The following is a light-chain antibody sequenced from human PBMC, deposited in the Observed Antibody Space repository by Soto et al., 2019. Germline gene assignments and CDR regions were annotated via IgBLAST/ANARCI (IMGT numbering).Light chain of an antibody. V-gene: IGLV2-23*02. CDR1: SSDVGRYNF. J-gene: IGLJ1*01. Sequence: SALTQPASVSGSPGQSITISCTGTSSDVGRYNFVSWYQQHPGKVPKVMIYEVTKRPSGFSNRFSGSKSCNMAFLTISGLQAEDEADYYCCSDAGSGIYVFGTGTKVTVL. CDR2: EVT. CDR3: CSDAGSGIYV.